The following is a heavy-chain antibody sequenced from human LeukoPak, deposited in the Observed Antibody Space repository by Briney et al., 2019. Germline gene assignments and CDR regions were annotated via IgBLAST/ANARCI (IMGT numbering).Heavy chain of an antibody. D-gene: IGHD5-18*01. J-gene: IGHJ3*02. CDR2: ISYDGSNK. Sequence: GRSLRLSCAASGFTFSSYAMHWVRQAPGKGLEWVAVISYDGSNKYYADSVKGRFTISRDNSKKTLYLQMNSLRTEDTALYYCARSTAMVTWGSFDIWGQGTLVTVSS. V-gene: IGHV3-30*04. CDR3: ARSTAMVTWGSFDI. CDR1: GFTFSSYA.